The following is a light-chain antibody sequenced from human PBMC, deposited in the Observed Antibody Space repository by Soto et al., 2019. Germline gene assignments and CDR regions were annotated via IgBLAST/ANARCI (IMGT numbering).Light chain of an antibody. CDR1: SSDVGGYNY. V-gene: IGLV2-14*01. Sequence: QSALTQPASVSGSPGQSITISCTGTSSDVGGYNYVSWYQQHPGKAPKLMIYDVSNRSSGVSNRFSGSKSGNTASLTISGLQAEDEADDYCSSYTSSSTVVFGGGTKVTVL. CDR3: SSYTSSSTVV. J-gene: IGLJ2*01. CDR2: DVS.